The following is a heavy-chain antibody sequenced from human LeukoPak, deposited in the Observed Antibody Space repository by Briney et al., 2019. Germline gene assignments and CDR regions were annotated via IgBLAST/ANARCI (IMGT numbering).Heavy chain of an antibody. Sequence: PSETLSLTCTVSGGSISSYYWSWIRQPAGKGLEWIGRIYTSGSTNYNPSLKSRVTMSVDTSKNQFSLKLSSVTAADTAVYYCARDSKGSGSYSDDFDYWGQGTLVTVSS. CDR1: GGSISSYY. CDR2: IYTSGST. CDR3: ARDSKGSGSYSDDFDY. V-gene: IGHV4-4*07. J-gene: IGHJ4*02. D-gene: IGHD3-10*01.